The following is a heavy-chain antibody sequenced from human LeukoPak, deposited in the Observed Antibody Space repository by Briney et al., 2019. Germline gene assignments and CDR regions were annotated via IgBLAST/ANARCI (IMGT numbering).Heavy chain of an antibody. CDR2: ISRSSSYT. CDR1: GFTFSRSG. V-gene: IGHV3-21*05. CDR3: AMGTYDSSGYPAN. J-gene: IGHJ4*02. D-gene: IGHD3-22*01. Sequence: SGGSLRLSCATSGFTFSRSGMTWVRQPPGKGLEWVSYISRSSSYTNYADSVKGRFTISRDNAKNSLYLQMNSLRAEDTAVYYCAMGTYDSSGYPANWGQGTLVTVSS.